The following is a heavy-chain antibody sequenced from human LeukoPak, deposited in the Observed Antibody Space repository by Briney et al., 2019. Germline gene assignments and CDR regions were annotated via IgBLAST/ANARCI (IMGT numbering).Heavy chain of an antibody. Sequence: SETLSLTCAVYGGSFSGYYWSWIRQPRGKGLEWIGEINHSGSTNYNPSLKSRVTISVDTSKNQFSLKLSSVTAADTAVYYCARGSVAARPAKFDPWGQGTLVTVSS. V-gene: IGHV4-34*01. CDR1: GGSFSGYY. J-gene: IGHJ5*02. CDR2: INHSGST. CDR3: ARGSVAARPAKFDP. D-gene: IGHD6-6*01.